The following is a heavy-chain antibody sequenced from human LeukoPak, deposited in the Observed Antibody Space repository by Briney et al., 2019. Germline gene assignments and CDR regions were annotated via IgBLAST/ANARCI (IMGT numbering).Heavy chain of an antibody. CDR2: ISSSSSYI. J-gene: IGHJ4*02. D-gene: IGHD3-16*01. V-gene: IGHV3-21*01. Sequence: GGSLRLSCAASGFTSSSYSMNWVRQAPGKGLEWVSSISSSSSYIYYADSVKGRFTISRDNAKNSLYLHMNSLRAEDTAVYYCARDYGPNYFDYWGQGTLVTVSS. CDR1: GFTSSSYS. CDR3: ARDYGPNYFDY.